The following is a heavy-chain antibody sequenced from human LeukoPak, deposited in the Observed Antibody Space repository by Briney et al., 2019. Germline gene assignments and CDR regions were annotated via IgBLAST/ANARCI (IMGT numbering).Heavy chain of an antibody. J-gene: IGHJ4*02. CDR1: GFTFGSYA. V-gene: IGHV3-23*01. CDR2: ISPNTGDT. Sequence: PGGSLRLSCAASGFTFGSYAMSWVRKTPEKGLEWVSAISPNTGDTYYPDSVKGRFTISRDKSKNMLFLQMNSLRVEDTAVYYCAKEWLGYFDYWGQGTLVTVSS. D-gene: IGHD5-24*01. CDR3: AKEWLGYFDY.